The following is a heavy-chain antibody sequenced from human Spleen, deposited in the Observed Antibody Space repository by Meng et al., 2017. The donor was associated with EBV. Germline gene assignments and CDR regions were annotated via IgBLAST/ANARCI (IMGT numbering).Heavy chain of an antibody. CDR3: ARESPDRSTDP. Sequence: QVQLVQSGAEVERPGSSVKVSCKVSGDTFGYYTISWVRQAPGQGPEWMGGIIPIYGTTSYAQKFQGRVMISADESTTTAYMEMRSLTLDDTAVYYCARESPDRSTDPWGQGTLVTVSS. V-gene: IGHV1-69*01. CDR2: IIPIYGTT. CDR1: GDTFGYYT. J-gene: IGHJ5*02.